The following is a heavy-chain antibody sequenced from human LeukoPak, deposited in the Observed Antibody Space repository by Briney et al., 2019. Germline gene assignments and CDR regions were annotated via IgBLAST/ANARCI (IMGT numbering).Heavy chain of an antibody. CDR3: ARLAGHSGNYPNYDY. CDR2: IYTSGST. Sequence: PSETLSLTCTISGGSISRHHWSWIRQPPGKGLEWIGYIYTSGSTNYNPSLKSRVTISVDTSKNQFSLKLSSVTAADTAVYYCARLAGHSGNYPNYDYWGQGTLVTVSS. D-gene: IGHD1-26*01. CDR1: GGSISRHH. J-gene: IGHJ4*02. V-gene: IGHV4-4*09.